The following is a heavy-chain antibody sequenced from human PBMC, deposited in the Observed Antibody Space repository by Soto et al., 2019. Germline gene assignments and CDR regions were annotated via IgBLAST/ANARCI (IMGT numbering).Heavy chain of an antibody. CDR3: AKDIGFRYSYGNMDV. D-gene: IGHD5-18*01. V-gene: IGHV3-9*01. Sequence: GGSLRLSCAASGFTFDDYAMHWVRQAPGKGLEWVSGISWNSGSIGYADSVKGRFTISRDNAKNSLYLQMNSLRAEDTALYYCAKDIGFRYSYGNMDVWGQGTTVTVSS. CDR2: ISWNSGSI. CDR1: GFTFDDYA. J-gene: IGHJ6*02.